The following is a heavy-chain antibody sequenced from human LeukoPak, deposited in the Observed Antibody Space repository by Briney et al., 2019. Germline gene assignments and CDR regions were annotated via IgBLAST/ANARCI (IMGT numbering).Heavy chain of an antibody. V-gene: IGHV4-31*03. D-gene: IGHD2-15*01. J-gene: IGHJ4*02. CDR3: ARDHANRVGLPHY. CDR2: IYYSGST. CDR1: GGSISSGGYY. Sequence: SQTLSLTCTVSGGSISSGGYYWSWSWIRQHLGKGLEWIGYIYYSGSTYYNPSLKSRVAISVDTSKNQFSLKLSSVTAADTAVYYCARDHANRVGLPHYWGQGTLVTVSS.